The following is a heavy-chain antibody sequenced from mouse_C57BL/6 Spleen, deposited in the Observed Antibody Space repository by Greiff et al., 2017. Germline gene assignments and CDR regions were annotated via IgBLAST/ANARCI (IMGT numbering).Heavy chain of an antibody. D-gene: IGHD2-4*01. CDR1: GFTFSDYG. Sequence: EVKLEESGGGLVKPGGSLKLSCAASGFTFSDYGMHWVRQAPEKGLEWVAYISSGSSTIYYADTVKGRFTISRDNAKNTLFLQMTSLRSEDTAMYYCAREMGYDDYLWYFDVWGTGTTVTVSA. J-gene: IGHJ1*03. V-gene: IGHV5-17*01. CDR3: AREMGYDDYLWYFDV. CDR2: ISSGSSTI.